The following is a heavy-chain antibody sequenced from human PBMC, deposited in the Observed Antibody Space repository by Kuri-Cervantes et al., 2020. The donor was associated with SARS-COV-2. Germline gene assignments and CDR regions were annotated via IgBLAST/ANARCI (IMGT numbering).Heavy chain of an antibody. CDR2: IRSKANSYAT. D-gene: IGHD7-27*01. CDR3: TRPLTGLDDAFDI. V-gene: IGHV3-73*01. J-gene: IGHJ3*02. CDR1: GFTFSGSA. Sequence: GGSLRLSCAASGFTFSGSAMHWVRQASGKGLEWVGRIRSKANSYATAYAASVKGRFTISRDDSKNTAYLQMNSLKTEDTAVYYCTRPLTGLDDAFDIWGQGTRGTV.